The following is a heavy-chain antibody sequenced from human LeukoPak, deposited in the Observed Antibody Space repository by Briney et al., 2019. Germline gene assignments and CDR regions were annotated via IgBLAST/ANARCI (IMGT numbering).Heavy chain of an antibody. CDR2: IWYDGSNK. CDR1: GFTFNSYG. Sequence: GRSLRLSCAASGFTFNSYGMHWVRQAPGKGLERVAVIWYDGSNKYYADSVKGRFTISRDNSKNTLYLQMSSLRAEDTVVYYCAREGGFGELTLDYWGQGTLVTVSS. D-gene: IGHD3-10*01. CDR3: AREGGFGELTLDY. J-gene: IGHJ4*02. V-gene: IGHV3-33*01.